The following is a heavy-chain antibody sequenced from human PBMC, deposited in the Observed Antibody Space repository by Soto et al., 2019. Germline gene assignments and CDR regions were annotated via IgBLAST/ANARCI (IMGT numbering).Heavy chain of an antibody. D-gene: IGHD2-15*01. J-gene: IGHJ5*02. CDR3: ARGTHIGYCSGGSCYGWFDP. CDR1: GRTFSGYY. CDR2: INHSGST. Sequence: SETLSLTCAVCGRTFSGYYWSWIRQHPGKGLEWIGEINHSGSTNYNPSLKSRVTISVDTSKNQFSLKLSSVTAADTAVYYCARGTHIGYCSGGSCYGWFDPCGQRTLVPVSS. V-gene: IGHV4-34*01.